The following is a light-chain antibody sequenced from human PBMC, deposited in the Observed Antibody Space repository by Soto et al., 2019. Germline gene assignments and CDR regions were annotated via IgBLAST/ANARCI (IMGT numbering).Light chain of an antibody. V-gene: IGKV3-20*01. J-gene: IGKJ3*01. CDR2: GTS. CDR3: QQYGSSLFT. CDR1: QSVSSKS. Sequence: EIVLTQSPGTLSLSPGERATLSCRASQSVSSKSLAWYQQKPGQAPRVLFYGTSIRASGVPERFSGGGSGTDFTLTITRLEPEDFAVYYCQQYGSSLFTFGPGTKVDFK.